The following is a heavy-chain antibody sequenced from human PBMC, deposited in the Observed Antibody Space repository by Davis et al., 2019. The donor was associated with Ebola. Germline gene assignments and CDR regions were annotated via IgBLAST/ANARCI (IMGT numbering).Heavy chain of an antibody. J-gene: IGHJ4*02. Sequence: GESLKISCAASGFTFSGSAMHWVRQASGKGLEWVGRIRSKANSYATTYAASVKGRFTISRDDSKNTAYLQMNSLKTEDTAVYYCARDLMIAVAGQAIFDYWGQGTLVTVSS. CDR3: ARDLMIAVAGQAIFDY. D-gene: IGHD6-19*01. CDR2: IRSKANSYAT. CDR1: GFTFSGSA. V-gene: IGHV3-73*01.